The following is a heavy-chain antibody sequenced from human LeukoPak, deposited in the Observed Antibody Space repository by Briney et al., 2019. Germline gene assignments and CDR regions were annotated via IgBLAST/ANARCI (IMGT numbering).Heavy chain of an antibody. CDR2: ITWNSGRI. Sequence: GGSLRLSCAASGFTFDDYAMHWVRQAPGKGLEWVSGITWNSGRIGYADSVKGRFTISRDNAKNSLYLHMNSLRAEDTALYYCAKDGKYSGLLGNWFDPWGQGTLVTVSS. D-gene: IGHD5-12*01. CDR1: GFTFDDYA. J-gene: IGHJ5*02. CDR3: AKDGKYSGLLGNWFDP. V-gene: IGHV3-9*01.